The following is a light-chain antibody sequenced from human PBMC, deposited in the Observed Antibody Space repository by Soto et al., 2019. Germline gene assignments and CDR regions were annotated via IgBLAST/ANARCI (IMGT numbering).Light chain of an antibody. CDR2: KAS. CDR3: QQYNSYWT. V-gene: IGKV1-5*03. Sequence: DIKMKQSPSTLSASVGDRVTIPCRASQSISSWLAWYQQKPGKAPKLLIYKASTLKSGVPSRFSGSGSGTEFTLTISSLQPEDVATYFCQQYNSYWTFGQGTKVDIK. J-gene: IGKJ1*01. CDR1: QSISSW.